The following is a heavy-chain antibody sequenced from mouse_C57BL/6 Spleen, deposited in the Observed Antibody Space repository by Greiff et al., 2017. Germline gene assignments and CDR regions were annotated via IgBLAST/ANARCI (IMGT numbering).Heavy chain of an antibody. J-gene: IGHJ2*03. CDR3: TRKGLTLRAAGEDH. D-gene: IGHD1-1*01. CDR2: IDPETGGT. V-gene: IGHV1-15*01. Sequence: QVQLQQSGAELVRPGASVTLSCKASGYTFTDYEMHWVKQTPVHGLEWIGAIDPETGGTAYNQKFKGKAIRTADKSSSTAYMELRSLTSEDSAVYYCTRKGLTLRAAGEDHWGQGT. CDR1: GYTFTDYE.